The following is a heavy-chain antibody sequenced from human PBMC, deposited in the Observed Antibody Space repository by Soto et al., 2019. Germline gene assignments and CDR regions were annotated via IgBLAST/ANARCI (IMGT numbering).Heavy chain of an antibody. Sequence: QVQLVESGGGVVQPGRSLRLSCAASGFTFSSYAMHWVRQAPGKGLEWVAVISYDGSNKYYADSVKGRFTISRDNAKNSLYLQMNSLRAEDTAVYYCARVEGVYSGYDYLGVLSDYWGQGTLVTVSS. CDR2: ISYDGSNK. J-gene: IGHJ4*02. D-gene: IGHD5-12*01. CDR1: GFTFSSYA. V-gene: IGHV3-30-3*01. CDR3: ARVEGVYSGYDYLGVLSDY.